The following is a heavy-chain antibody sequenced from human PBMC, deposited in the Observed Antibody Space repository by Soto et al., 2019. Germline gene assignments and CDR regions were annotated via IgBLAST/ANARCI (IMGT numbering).Heavy chain of an antibody. CDR2: IYYSGST. V-gene: IGHV4-59*01. CDR3: ATHRGMYLTKDEYYGMDV. Sequence: SETLSLTCTVSGGSISSYYWSWIRQPPGKGLEWIGYIYYSGSTNYNPSLKSRVTISVDTSKNQFSLKLSSVTAADTAVYYCATHRGMYLTKDEYYGMDVWGQGTTVKVSS. D-gene: IGHD3-10*01. J-gene: IGHJ6*02. CDR1: GGSISSYY.